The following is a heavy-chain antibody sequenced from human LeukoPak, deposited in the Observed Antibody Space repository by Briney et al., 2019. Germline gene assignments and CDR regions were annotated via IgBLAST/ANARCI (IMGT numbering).Heavy chain of an antibody. Sequence: ASVKVSCKASGYTFTSYGISWVRQAAGQGLEWMGWTSAYNGNTNYAQKLQGRVTMTTDTSTSTAYMELRSLRSDVTAVYYCARGTRYYDSSGYYDLGWWGQGTLVTVSS. CDR3: ARGTRYYDSSGYYDLGW. CDR1: GYTFTSYG. J-gene: IGHJ4*02. CDR2: TSAYNGNT. V-gene: IGHV1-18*01. D-gene: IGHD3-22*01.